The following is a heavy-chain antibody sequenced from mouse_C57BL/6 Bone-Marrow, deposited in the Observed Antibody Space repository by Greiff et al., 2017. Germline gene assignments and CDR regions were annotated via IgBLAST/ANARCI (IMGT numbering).Heavy chain of an antibody. Sequence: EVQLQQSGPELVKPGASVKISCKASGYSFTGYYMNWVKQSPEKSLEWIGEINPSTGGTTYNQKFKAKATLTVDKSSSTAYMQLKSLTSEDSAVYYCARDGFDYWGQGTTLTVSS. J-gene: IGHJ2*01. D-gene: IGHD2-3*01. CDR2: INPSTGGT. V-gene: IGHV1-42*01. CDR1: GYSFTGYY. CDR3: ARDGFDY.